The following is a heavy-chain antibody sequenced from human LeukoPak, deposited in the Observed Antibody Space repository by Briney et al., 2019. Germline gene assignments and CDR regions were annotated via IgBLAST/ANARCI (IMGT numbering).Heavy chain of an antibody. V-gene: IGHV1-69*13. CDR3: ARGGRYSGYEYFDY. Sequence: ASVKVSCKASGYTFTGYYMHWVRQAPGQGLEWMGGIIPIFGTANYAQKFQGRVTITADESKSTAYMELSSLRSEDTAVYYCARGGRYSGYEYFDYWGQGTLVTVSS. D-gene: IGHD5-12*01. CDR2: IIPIFGTA. J-gene: IGHJ4*02. CDR1: GYTFTGYY.